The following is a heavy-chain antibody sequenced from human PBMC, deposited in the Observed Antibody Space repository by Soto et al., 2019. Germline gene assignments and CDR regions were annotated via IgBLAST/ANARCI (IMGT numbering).Heavy chain of an antibody. CDR3: AKEKISTSCCNWFDP. CDR2: IKSDGTYR. J-gene: IGHJ5*02. Sequence: GGSLRLSCAASGFTFSNYWMHWVRQVPGKGLVWVSRIKSDGTYRGYADSVKGRFTISRDNAKNTLYLQMNSLRAEDTAVYYCAKEKISTSCCNWFDPWGQGTLVTVSS. CDR1: GFTFSNYW. D-gene: IGHD2-2*01. V-gene: IGHV3-74*01.